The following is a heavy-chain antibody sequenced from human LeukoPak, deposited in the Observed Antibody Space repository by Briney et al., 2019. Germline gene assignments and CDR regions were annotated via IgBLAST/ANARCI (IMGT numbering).Heavy chain of an antibody. Sequence: SETLSLTCTVSGGSIGSSSYYWGWIRQPPGKGLEWIGSIYYSGSTYYNPSLKSRVTISVDTSKNQFSLKLSSVTAADTAVYYCARSAPSLRYFDWLPYPRSPNYYYYYMDVWGKGTTVTVSS. CDR2: IYYSGST. J-gene: IGHJ6*03. CDR1: GGSIGSSSYY. V-gene: IGHV4-39*07. CDR3: ARSAPSLRYFDWLPYPRSPNYYYYYMDV. D-gene: IGHD3-9*01.